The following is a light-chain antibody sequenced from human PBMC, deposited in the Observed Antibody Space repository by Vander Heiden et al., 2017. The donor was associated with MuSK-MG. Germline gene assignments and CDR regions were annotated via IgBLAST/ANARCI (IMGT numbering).Light chain of an antibody. CDR2: RND. J-gene: IGLJ2*01. V-gene: IGLV1-44*01. Sequence: GQRVTISCSGSSSNIGSNTGDWYQHLPGTAPKLLIYRNDQRPSGVPDRFSGSKSGTSASLAISGLQSEDEADYYCAAWDDSLNVVVFGGGTKLTVL. CDR3: AAWDDSLNVVV. CDR1: SSNIGSNT.